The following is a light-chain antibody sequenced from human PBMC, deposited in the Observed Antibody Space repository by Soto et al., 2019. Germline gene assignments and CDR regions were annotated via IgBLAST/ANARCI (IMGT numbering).Light chain of an antibody. Sequence: IVMTQSPATLSVSPGGRATLSCRASQSISTKLAWYQQKPGQPPRLLIYGATTRAPGIPVRFSGSGSGTEFTLTITSLQSADFAVYYCQEYNDWRPITFGGGTKVEIK. J-gene: IGKJ4*01. V-gene: IGKV3-15*01. CDR1: QSISTK. CDR3: QEYNDWRPIT. CDR2: GAT.